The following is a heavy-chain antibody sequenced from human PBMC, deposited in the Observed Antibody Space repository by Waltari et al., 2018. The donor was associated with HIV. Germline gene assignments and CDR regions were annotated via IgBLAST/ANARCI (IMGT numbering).Heavy chain of an antibody. CDR3: ARRRGYGYLDY. J-gene: IGHJ4*02. V-gene: IGHV3-7*01. Sequence: EVQLVESGGALVQPGGSLRLSCAASGLPFRNLWMSWVRQAPGKGLEWVANIKQDGSEEYYVDSVKGRFTISRDNAKNSLFLQMDSLRAEDTAVYYCARRRGYGYLDYWGQGTLVTVSS. CDR1: GLPFRNLW. CDR2: IKQDGSEE. D-gene: IGHD5-18*01.